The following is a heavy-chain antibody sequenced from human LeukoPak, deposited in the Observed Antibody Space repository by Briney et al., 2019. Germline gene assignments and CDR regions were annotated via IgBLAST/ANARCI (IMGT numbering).Heavy chain of an antibody. CDR2: ISSSSSYI. V-gene: IGHV3-21*04. CDR3: ARDRLGSSLPGSY. D-gene: IGHD6-6*01. CDR1: GFTFSSYS. Sequence: GGSLRLSCAASGFTFSSYSMNWVRQAPGKGLEWVSSISSSSSYIYYADSVKGRFTISRDNAKNSLYLQMNSLRAEDTAVYYCARDRLGSSLPGSYWGQGTLVTVSS. J-gene: IGHJ4*02.